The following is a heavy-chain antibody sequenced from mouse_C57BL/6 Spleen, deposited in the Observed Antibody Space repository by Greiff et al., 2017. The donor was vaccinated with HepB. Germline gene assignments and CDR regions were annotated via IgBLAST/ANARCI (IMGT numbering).Heavy chain of an antibody. J-gene: IGHJ4*01. CDR2: IDPENGDT. D-gene: IGHD2-1*01. CDR1: GFNIKDDY. V-gene: IGHV14-4*01. CDR3: TTGTIYYGNDYAMDY. Sequence: EVQLQQSGAELVRPGASVKLSCTASGFNIKDDYMHWVKQRPEQGLEWIGWIDPENGDTEYASKFQGKATITADTASNTAYLQLSSLTSEDTAVYYCTTGTIYYGNDYAMDYWGQGTSVTVSS.